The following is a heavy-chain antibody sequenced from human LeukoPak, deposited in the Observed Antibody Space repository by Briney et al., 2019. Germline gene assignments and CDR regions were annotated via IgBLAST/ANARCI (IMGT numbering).Heavy chain of an antibody. CDR1: GFTFISYN. D-gene: IGHD3-22*01. CDR2: IYSGGST. Sequence: GGSLRLSCAASGFTFISYNMNWVRQAPGKGLEWVSIIYSGGSTFYADSVKGRFTISRDNAKNSLYLQMNSLRAEDTAVYYCARDLYRIVVVPHYFDYWGQGTLVTVSS. CDR3: ARDLYRIVVVPHYFDY. J-gene: IGHJ4*02. V-gene: IGHV3-66*01.